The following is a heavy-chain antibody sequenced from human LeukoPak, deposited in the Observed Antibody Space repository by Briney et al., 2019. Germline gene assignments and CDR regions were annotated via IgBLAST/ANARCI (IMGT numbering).Heavy chain of an antibody. J-gene: IGHJ2*01. CDR3: ARVSVAGTLRWYFDL. Sequence: RAGGSLRLSCAASGFTFDDYGMSWVRQAPGKGLEWVSGINWNGGSTGYADSVKGRFTISRDNAKNSLYLQMNSLRAEDTALYHCARVSVAGTLRWYFDLWGRGTLVTVSS. V-gene: IGHV3-20*01. CDR1: GFTFDDYG. D-gene: IGHD6-19*01. CDR2: INWNGGST.